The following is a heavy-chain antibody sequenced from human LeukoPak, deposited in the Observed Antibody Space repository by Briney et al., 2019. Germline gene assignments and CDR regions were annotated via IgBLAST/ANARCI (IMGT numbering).Heavy chain of an antibody. Sequence: SETLSLTCTVSGGSISSSSYYWGWIRQPPGKGLEWIGSIYYSGSTYYNPSLKSRVTISVDTSKNQFSLKLSSVTAADTAVYYCAREAPSMIVVVADAFDIWGQGTMVTVSS. CDR3: AREAPSMIVVVADAFDI. CDR2: IYYSGST. V-gene: IGHV4-39*07. J-gene: IGHJ3*02. CDR1: GGSISSSSYY. D-gene: IGHD3-22*01.